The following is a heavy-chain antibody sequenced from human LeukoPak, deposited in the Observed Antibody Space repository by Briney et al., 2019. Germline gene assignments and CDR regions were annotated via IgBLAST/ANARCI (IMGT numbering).Heavy chain of an antibody. V-gene: IGHV4-59*01. J-gene: IGHJ4*02. CDR1: GGSIRSYY. D-gene: IGHD3-10*01. CDR3: ARDYSGSLDY. Sequence: SETLSLTCTVSGGSIRSYYWSWIRRPPGKGLEWIGYIFYSGSTSYNPSLKSRVTISVDTSKNQFSLRLTSVTAADTAVYYCARDYSGSLDYWGQGTLVTVSS. CDR2: IFYSGST.